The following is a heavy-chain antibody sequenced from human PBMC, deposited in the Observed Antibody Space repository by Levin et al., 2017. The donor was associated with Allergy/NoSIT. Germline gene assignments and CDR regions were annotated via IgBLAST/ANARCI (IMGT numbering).Heavy chain of an antibody. CDR1: GFTFRWYV. D-gene: IGHD3/OR15-3a*01. Sequence: PGGSLRLSCAASGFTFRWYVMTWVRQAPGKGLEWVSAISGSGASTYYADSVSGRFTISRDNSKSMLYMQSLRAEDTAVYYCARVVDQGHYFDFWGQGALVTVSS. CDR2: ISGSGAST. CDR3: ARVVDQGHYFDF. V-gene: IGHV3-23*01. J-gene: IGHJ4*02.